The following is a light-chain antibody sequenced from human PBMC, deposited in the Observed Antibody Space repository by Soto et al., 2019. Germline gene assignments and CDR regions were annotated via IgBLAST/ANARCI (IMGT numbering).Light chain of an antibody. Sequence: QSVLTQPASVSGSPGQSVAISCTGTSSDVGAYNYISWYQQHPGKAPKLLLSEVSNRPSGVSDRFSGSKSGNTASLTISGLQAEDEADYYCSSYTGTSTLVFGGGTKLTVL. CDR3: SSYTGTSTLV. CDR1: SSDVGAYNY. V-gene: IGLV2-14*01. CDR2: EVS. J-gene: IGLJ3*02.